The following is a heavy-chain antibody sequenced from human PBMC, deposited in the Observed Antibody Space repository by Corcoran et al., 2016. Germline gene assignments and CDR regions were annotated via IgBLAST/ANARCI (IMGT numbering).Heavy chain of an antibody. V-gene: IGHV3-33*01. J-gene: IGHJ6*02. D-gene: IGHD6-13*01. CDR2: IWYDGSNK. CDR3: ARPIAAAGPVQRHYYYYGMDV. CDR1: GFTFSSYG. Sequence: QVQLVESGGGVVQPGRSLRLSCAASGFTFSSYGMHWVRQAPGKGLEWVAVIWYDGSNKYYADSVKGRFTISRDNSKNTLYLQMNSLRAEDTAVYYCARPIAAAGPVQRHYYYYGMDVWGQGTTVTVSS.